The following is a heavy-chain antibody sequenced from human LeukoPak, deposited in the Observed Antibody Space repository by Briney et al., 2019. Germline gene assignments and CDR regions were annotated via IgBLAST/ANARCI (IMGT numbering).Heavy chain of an antibody. CDR1: GGTFSSYA. D-gene: IGHD3-16*02. CDR3: ARGPTFGGVIVYTPFDY. CDR2: IIPIFGTA. Sequence: SVKVSCKASGGTFSSYAISRVRQAPGQGLEWMGGIIPIFGTANYAQKFQGRVTITADESTSTAYMELSSLRSEDTAVYYCARGPTFGGVIVYTPFDYWGQGTLVTVSS. J-gene: IGHJ4*02. V-gene: IGHV1-69*01.